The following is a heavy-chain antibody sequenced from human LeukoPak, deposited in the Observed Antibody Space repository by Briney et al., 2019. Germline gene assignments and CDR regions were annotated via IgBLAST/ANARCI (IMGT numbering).Heavy chain of an antibody. D-gene: IGHD1-1*01. CDR3: ADWNEPYNWFDP. CDR2: TSAYNGNT. CDR1: GNTFTSYG. Sequence: ASVKVSCKASGNTFTSYGISWVRQAPGQGLEWMGWTSAYNGNTNYAQKLQGRVTMTTDTSTSTAYMVLRSLRSGDTAVYYCADWNEPYNWFDPWGQGTLGTVSS. J-gene: IGHJ5*02. V-gene: IGHV1-18*01.